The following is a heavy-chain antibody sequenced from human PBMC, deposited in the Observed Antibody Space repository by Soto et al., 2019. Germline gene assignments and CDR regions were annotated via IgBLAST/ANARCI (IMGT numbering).Heavy chain of an antibody. D-gene: IGHD2-2*01. Sequence: PGESLKISCAASGFTFSSYAMSWVRQAPGKGLEWVSAISGSGGSTYYADSVKGRFTISRDNSKNTLYLQMNSLRAEDTAVYYCAKGAFIVVVPAEIDYWGQGTLVTVSS. CDR2: ISGSGGST. V-gene: IGHV3-23*01. CDR1: GFTFSSYA. J-gene: IGHJ4*02. CDR3: AKGAFIVVVPAEIDY.